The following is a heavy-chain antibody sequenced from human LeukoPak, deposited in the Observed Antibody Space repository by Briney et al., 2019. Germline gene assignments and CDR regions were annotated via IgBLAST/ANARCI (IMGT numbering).Heavy chain of an antibody. D-gene: IGHD6-13*01. V-gene: IGHV4-38-2*01. CDR2: IYHSGST. J-gene: IGHJ4*02. CDR1: GYSISSGYY. CDR3: ARRLYIAAAGIPSPFFDY. Sequence: PSETLSLTCAVSGYSISSGYYWGWIRQPPGKGLEWIGSIYHSGSTYYNPSLKSRVTISVDTSKNQFSLKQSSVTAADTAVYYCARRLYIAAAGIPSPFFDYWGQGTLVTVSS.